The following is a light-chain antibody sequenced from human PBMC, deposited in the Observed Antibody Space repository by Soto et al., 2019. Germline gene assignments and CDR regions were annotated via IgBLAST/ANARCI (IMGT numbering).Light chain of an antibody. CDR2: AAS. CDR1: QNIYNY. Sequence: DSQMCRTPPSLSPSVGDRVTVSCRTSQNIYNYLNWYQQKPGKAPKLLIYAASSVQSGVPLRFSGTGSGTDFTLTISRLEPEDFAVYYCQQYGSSQFTFGQGTKVDIK. CDR3: QQYGSSQFT. V-gene: IGKV1-39*01. J-gene: IGKJ1*01.